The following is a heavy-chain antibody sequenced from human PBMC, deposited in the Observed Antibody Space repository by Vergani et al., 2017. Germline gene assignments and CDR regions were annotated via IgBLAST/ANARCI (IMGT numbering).Heavy chain of an antibody. CDR2: IIPIFGTA. Sequence: QVQLVQSGAEVKKPGSSVKVFCKASGGTFSSYAISWVRQAPGQGLEWMGGIIPIFGTANYAQKFQGRVTITADESTSTAYMELSSLRSEDTAVYYCAIKDPHIVVXPAALYYYYYYMDVWGKGTTVTVSS. V-gene: IGHV1-69*01. CDR3: AIKDPHIVVXPAALYYYYYYMDV. D-gene: IGHD2-2*01. CDR1: GGTFSSYA. J-gene: IGHJ6*03.